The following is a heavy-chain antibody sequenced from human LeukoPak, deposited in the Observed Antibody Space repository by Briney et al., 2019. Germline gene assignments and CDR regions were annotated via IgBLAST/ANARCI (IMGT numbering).Heavy chain of an antibody. CDR2: ISSSSSYI. V-gene: IGHV3-21*01. CDR3: ARGGIQLCHYLLDY. Sequence: PGGSLRLSCAASGFTFSSYSMNWVRQAPGKGLEWVSSISSSSSYIYYADSVKGRFTISRDNAKNSLYLQMNSLRAEDTAVYYCARGGIQLCHYLLDYWGQGTLVTVSS. J-gene: IGHJ4*02. CDR1: GFTFSSYS. D-gene: IGHD5-18*01.